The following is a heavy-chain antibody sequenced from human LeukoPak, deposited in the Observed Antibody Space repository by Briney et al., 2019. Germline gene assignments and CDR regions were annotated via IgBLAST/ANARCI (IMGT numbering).Heavy chain of an antibody. V-gene: IGHV3-30*18. J-gene: IGHJ6*02. D-gene: IGHD6-19*01. CDR3: AKGIAVAGTSYYGMDV. Sequence: PGGSLRLSCAASGFTFNNYGMHWVRQAPGKGLEWVAVISYDGSNKYYADSVKGRFTISRDNSKNTLYLQMNSLRAEDTAVYYCAKGIAVAGTSYYGMDVWGQGTTVTVSS. CDR1: GFTFNNYG. CDR2: ISYDGSNK.